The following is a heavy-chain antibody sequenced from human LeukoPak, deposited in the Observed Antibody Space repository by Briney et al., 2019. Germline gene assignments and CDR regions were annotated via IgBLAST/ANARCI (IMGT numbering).Heavy chain of an antibody. V-gene: IGHV1-18*01. D-gene: IGHD5-18*01. J-gene: IGHJ6*02. CDR3: ARRYVDTAMVTDRSSYYYYGMDV. CDR2: ISAYSGNT. Sequence: ASVKVSCKASGYTFTSYGISWVRQAPGQGLEWMGWISAYSGNTNYAQKLQGRVTMTTDTSTSTAYMELRSLRSDDTAVYYCARRYVDTAMVTDRSSYYYYGMDVWGQGTTVTVSS. CDR1: GYTFTSYG.